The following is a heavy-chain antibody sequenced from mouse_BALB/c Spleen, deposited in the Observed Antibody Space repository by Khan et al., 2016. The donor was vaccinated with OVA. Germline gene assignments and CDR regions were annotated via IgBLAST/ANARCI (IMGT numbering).Heavy chain of an antibody. CDR3: ARTDYYGSSYYFDY. J-gene: IGHJ2*01. V-gene: IGHV1S135*01. Sequence: MQLEESGPELVKPGASVKVSCKASGYSFTDYNMFWVKQSHGKSLEWIGYIDPYNGGTSYNQKFKGKATLTVDKSSSTAFMHLNSLTSEDSAVFYCARTDYYGSSYYFDYWGQGTTLTVSS. CDR1: GYSFTDYN. CDR2: IDPYNGGT. D-gene: IGHD1-1*01.